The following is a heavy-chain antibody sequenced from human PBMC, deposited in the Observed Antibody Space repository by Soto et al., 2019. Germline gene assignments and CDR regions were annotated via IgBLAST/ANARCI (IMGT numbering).Heavy chain of an antibody. V-gene: IGHV4-59*12. CDR2: MHYSGST. CDR3: ARDPRPGTWFDP. Sequence: SETLSLTCTVSGGSITSDYWTWIRQPPGKGLEWIAYMHYSGSTNYNPSLKSRVTISIXXXXXXFXLXLXSXTAVXTAVYYCARDPRPGTWFDPWGQGTLVTVSS. J-gene: IGHJ5*02. CDR1: GGSITSDY. D-gene: IGHD6-6*01.